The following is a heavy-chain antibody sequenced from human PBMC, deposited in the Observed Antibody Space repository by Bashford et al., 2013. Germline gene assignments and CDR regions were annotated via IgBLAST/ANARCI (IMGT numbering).Heavy chain of an antibody. CDR3: ARAFGGDYAFAFDI. J-gene: IGHJ3*02. CDR2: INPNSGGT. D-gene: IGHD4-17*01. Sequence: WVRQAPGQGLEWMGWINPNSGGTNYAQKFQGRVTMTRDTSISTAYMELSRLRSDDTAVYYCARAFGGDYAFAFDIVGPRDKWSPSPQ. V-gene: IGHV1-2*02.